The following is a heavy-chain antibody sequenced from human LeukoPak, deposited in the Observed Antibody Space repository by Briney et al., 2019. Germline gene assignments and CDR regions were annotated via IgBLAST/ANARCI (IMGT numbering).Heavy chain of an antibody. Sequence: PGGSLRLSCAASGFTFSSYWMSWVRQAPGKGLEWVSAISGSGGSTFYADSVKGRFTISRDNSKNTLYLQMDSLRAEDTAVYYCAKELGYYGSGSYLEDYFDYWGQGTLVTVSS. CDR3: AKELGYYGSGSYLEDYFDY. D-gene: IGHD3-10*01. CDR1: GFTFSSYW. J-gene: IGHJ4*02. CDR2: ISGSGGST. V-gene: IGHV3-23*01.